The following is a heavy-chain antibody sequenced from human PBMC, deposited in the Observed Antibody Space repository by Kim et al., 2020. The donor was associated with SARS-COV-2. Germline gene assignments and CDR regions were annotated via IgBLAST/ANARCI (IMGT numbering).Heavy chain of an antibody. J-gene: IGHJ6*01. V-gene: IGHV2-5*01. CDR3: THDSPGLYG. Sequence: SGPTLVNPTQTLTLTCTFSGFSLNTPEVGVAWVRHPPGKSLEWLALIYWNGEKRYNPSLRSRLGITKDTSKNQVVLTLSTVDPVDTATYYCTHDSPGLYG. CDR2: IYWNGEK. CDR1: GFSLNTPEVG.